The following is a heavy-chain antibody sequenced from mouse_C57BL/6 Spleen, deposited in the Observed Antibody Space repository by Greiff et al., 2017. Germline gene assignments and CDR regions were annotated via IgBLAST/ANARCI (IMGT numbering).Heavy chain of an antibody. CDR2: IRSKSNNYAT. CDR1: GFSFNTYA. V-gene: IGHV10-1*01. D-gene: IGHD2-5*01. Sequence: EVQVVESGGGLVQPKGSLKLSCAASGFSFNTYAMNWVRQAPGKGLEWVARIRSKSNNYATYYADSVKDRFTISRDDSESMLYLQMNNLKTEDTAMYYCVRHKSNYDYFDYWGQGTTLTVSS. CDR3: VRHKSNYDYFDY. J-gene: IGHJ2*01.